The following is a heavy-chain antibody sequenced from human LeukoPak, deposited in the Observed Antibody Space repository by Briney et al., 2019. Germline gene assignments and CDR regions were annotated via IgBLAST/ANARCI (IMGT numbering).Heavy chain of an antibody. D-gene: IGHD3/OR15-3a*01. CDR2: FSGSGGST. CDR3: ARSGLSRFGF. CDR1: GFIFSNYA. Sequence: GGSLRLSCAASGFIFSNYAMSWVRQAPGKGLQWVSAFSGSGGSTYYADSVKGRFTISRDNSRNTLYLQMNSLRAEDTAVYYCARSGLSRFGFWGPGTLVTVSS. V-gene: IGHV3-23*01. J-gene: IGHJ4*02.